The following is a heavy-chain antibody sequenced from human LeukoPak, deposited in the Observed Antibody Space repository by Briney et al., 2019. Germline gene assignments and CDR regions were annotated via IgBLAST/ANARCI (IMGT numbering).Heavy chain of an antibody. CDR3: ARAPSTPPWFDP. V-gene: IGHV1-2*02. J-gene: IGHJ5*02. CDR1: GYTFTSYD. CDR2: INPNSGGT. Sequence: ASVKVSCKASGYTFTSYDINWVRQATGQGLEWMGWINPNSGGTNYAQKFQGRVTMTRDTSISTAYMELSRLRSDDTAVYYCARAPSTPPWFDPWGQGTLATVSS. D-gene: IGHD2-2*01.